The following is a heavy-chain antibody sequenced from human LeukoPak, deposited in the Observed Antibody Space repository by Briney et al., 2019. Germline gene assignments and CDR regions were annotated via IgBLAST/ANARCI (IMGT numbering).Heavy chain of an antibody. CDR1: GFTFSSYS. J-gene: IGHJ6*03. CDR2: ISSSSSYI. Sequence: GGSLRLSCAASGFTFSSYSMNWVRQAPGKGPEWVSSISSSSSYIYYADSVKGRFTISRDNAKNSLYLQMNSLRAEDTAVYYCAREEYSSGWYHYYYMDVWGKGTTVTVSS. CDR3: AREEYSSGWYHYYYMDV. V-gene: IGHV3-21*01. D-gene: IGHD6-19*01.